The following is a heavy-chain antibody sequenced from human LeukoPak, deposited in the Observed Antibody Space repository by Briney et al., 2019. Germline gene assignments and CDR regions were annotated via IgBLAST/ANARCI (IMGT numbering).Heavy chain of an antibody. CDR1: GGSISSYY. V-gene: IGHV4-4*07. J-gene: IGHJ6*03. Sequence: PSETLSLTCTVSGGSISSYYWSWMRQPAGKGLEWIGRIYTSGSTNYNPSLKSRVTISVDKSKNQFSLKLSSVTAADTAVYYCARDRSSSSAYYYYYYYMDVWGKGTTVTVSS. CDR2: IYTSGST. CDR3: ARDRSSSSAYYYYYYYMDV. D-gene: IGHD6-6*01.